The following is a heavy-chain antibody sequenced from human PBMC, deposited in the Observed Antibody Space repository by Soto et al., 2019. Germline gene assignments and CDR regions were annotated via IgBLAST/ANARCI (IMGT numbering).Heavy chain of an antibody. Sequence: SETLSLTCAVYGGCFSGSFWTWIRQPPGKGLEWLGEISHRGDTNYNSSLKSRVTLSVDTSRNQFSLKLTSVTAADTGVYYCAKGHTRIDPWGQGTLVTVSS. CDR3: AKGHTRIDP. CDR1: GGCFSGSF. V-gene: IGHV4-34*01. J-gene: IGHJ5*02. CDR2: ISHRGDT.